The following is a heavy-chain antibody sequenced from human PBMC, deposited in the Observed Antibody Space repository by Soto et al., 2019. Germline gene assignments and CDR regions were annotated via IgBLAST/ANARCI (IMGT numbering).Heavy chain of an antibody. CDR1: GYTFTSYG. V-gene: IGHV1-18*01. CDR3: AGDHSCSTSCYLSWFDP. D-gene: IGHD2-2*01. Sequence: QVQLVQSGAEVKKPGASVKVSCKASGYTFTSYGISWVRQAPGQGLEWMGWISAYNGNTNYAQKLQGKVTMTTDTSANTAYVGLGSVRSDDTVVYYCAGDHSCSTSCYLSWFDPWGQGNLVTVSS. J-gene: IGHJ5*02. CDR2: ISAYNGNT.